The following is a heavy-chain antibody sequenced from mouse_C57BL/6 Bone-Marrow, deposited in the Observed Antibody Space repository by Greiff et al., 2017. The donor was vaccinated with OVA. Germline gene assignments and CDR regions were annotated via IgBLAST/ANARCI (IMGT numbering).Heavy chain of an antibody. D-gene: IGHD2-5*01. CDR2: INPSTGGT. V-gene: IGHV1-42*01. Sequence: VQLQQSGPELVKPGASVKISCKASGYSFTGYYMNWVKQSPEKSLEWIGEINPSTGGTTYNQKFKAKATLTVDKSSSTAYMQLKRLTTEDSAVYYCARSGYSNAYGGQGTLVTVSA. J-gene: IGHJ3*01. CDR3: ARSGYSNAY. CDR1: GYSFTGYY.